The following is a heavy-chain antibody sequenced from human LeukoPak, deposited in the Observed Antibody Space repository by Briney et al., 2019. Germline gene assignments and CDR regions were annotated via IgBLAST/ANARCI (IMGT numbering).Heavy chain of an antibody. CDR1: GYTFTDYY. V-gene: IGHV1-2*02. D-gene: IGHD2-15*01. CDR3: AGRKPDCSGAYCTFDY. Sequence: ASVKVSCKASGYTFTDYYMHWVRQAPGQGLEWMGWINPNGGGTNYAQDFQGRVTMTRDTSISTAYMELSSLTSDDTAVYYCAGRKPDCSGAYCTFDYWGQGTLVTVSS. J-gene: IGHJ4*02. CDR2: INPNGGGT.